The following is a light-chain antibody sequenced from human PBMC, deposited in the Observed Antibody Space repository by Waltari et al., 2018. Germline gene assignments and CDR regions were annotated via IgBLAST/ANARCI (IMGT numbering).Light chain of an antibody. Sequence: QSVLTQPPSASGTPGQRVTTSCSGSSSNIGSNTVNWYQQPPGTAPKLLIYSNNQRPSGVPDRFSGSKSGTSASLAISGLQSEDEADYYCAAWDDSLNGVVFGGGTKLNVL. J-gene: IGLJ2*01. CDR2: SNN. CDR3: AAWDDSLNGVV. CDR1: SSNIGSNT. V-gene: IGLV1-44*01.